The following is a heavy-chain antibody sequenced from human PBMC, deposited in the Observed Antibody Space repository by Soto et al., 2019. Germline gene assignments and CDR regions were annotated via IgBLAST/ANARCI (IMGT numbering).Heavy chain of an antibody. V-gene: IGHV2-26*01. CDR1: GFSLSNARMG. J-gene: IGHJ4*02. CDR2: IFSNDEK. CDR3: TRVRGYSYGPYYFDY. D-gene: IGHD5-18*01. Sequence: QVTLKESGPVLVKPTETLTVTCTVSGFSLSNARMGVSWIRQPPGKALEWLAHIFSNDEKSYSTSLRASLTISKDTSKGQVVLTMTNVDPVDTATYYCTRVRGYSYGPYYFDYWGQGTLVTVSS.